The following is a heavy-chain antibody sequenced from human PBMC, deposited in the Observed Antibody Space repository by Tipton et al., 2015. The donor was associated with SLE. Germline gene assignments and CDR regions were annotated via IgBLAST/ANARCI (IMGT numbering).Heavy chain of an antibody. CDR2: INSDGSST. CDR1: GFTFSRYW. J-gene: IGHJ4*02. CDR3: ARGPMATVHFDY. Sequence: SLRLSCAASGFTFSRYWMYWVRQAPGKGLVWVSRINSDGSSTTYADSVKGRFTISRDNAKNTLYLQMNSLRAEDTAVYYCARGPMATVHFDYWGQGTLVTVSS. V-gene: IGHV3-74*01. D-gene: IGHD5-24*01.